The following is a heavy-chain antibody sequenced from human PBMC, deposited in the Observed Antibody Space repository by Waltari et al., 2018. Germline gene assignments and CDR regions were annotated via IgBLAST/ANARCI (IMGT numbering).Heavy chain of an antibody. Sequence: QVQLVQSGAEVKKPGSSVKVSCKASGGTFSSYAIRWVRQAPGQGLEWMGGIIPIFGTANYAQKFQGRVTITADESTSTAYMELSSLRSEDTAVYYCARLEAFELYDSSGYYRGDYWGQGTLVTVSS. CDR2: IIPIFGTA. V-gene: IGHV1-69*01. CDR1: GGTFSSYA. CDR3: ARLEAFELYDSSGYYRGDY. J-gene: IGHJ4*02. D-gene: IGHD3-22*01.